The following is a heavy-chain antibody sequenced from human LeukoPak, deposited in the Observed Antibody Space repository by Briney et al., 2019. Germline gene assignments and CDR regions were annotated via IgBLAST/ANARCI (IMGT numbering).Heavy chain of an antibody. V-gene: IGHV4-4*07. CDR2: IHTSGRT. D-gene: IGHD6-19*01. Sequence: SETLSLTCSVSGVSISNYHGSWLRQPAGKGLEWIGQIHTSGRTNYNPPLKSRVSMSIDTTEDQVSLTIRSVTAADTAFYYCARRDISSGWSFDYWGQGTLVTVSS. CDR3: ARRDISSGWSFDY. J-gene: IGHJ4*02. CDR1: GVSISNYH.